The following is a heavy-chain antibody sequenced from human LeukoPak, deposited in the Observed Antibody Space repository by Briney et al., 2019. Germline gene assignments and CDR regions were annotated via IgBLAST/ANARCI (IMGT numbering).Heavy chain of an antibody. D-gene: IGHD3-22*01. V-gene: IGHV4-61*02. Sequence: SETLSLTCTVSGDSISSGDYYWSWIRQPAGKGLEWVGRISSSGSANYNPSLKSRVTISVDTSKNQFSLKLSSVTAADTAVYFCARGPYSYDSSGAFDIWGQGTMVTVSS. CDR3: ARGPYSYDSSGAFDI. J-gene: IGHJ3*02. CDR2: ISSSGSA. CDR1: GDSISSGDYY.